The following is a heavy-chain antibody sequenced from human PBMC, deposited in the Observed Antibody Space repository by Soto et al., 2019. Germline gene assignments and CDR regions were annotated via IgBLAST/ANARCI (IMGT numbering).Heavy chain of an antibody. V-gene: IGHV3-30*18. Sequence: QVQLVESGGGVVQPGTSLRLSCAASGFTFKTHAMHWVRQAPGKGLEWMAVIAYDGNEKFYADSVKVRFTISRDNSKNALYLQINTLRNEDTAVYYCGKDVGDYVPYYYGVDVWGQGTTVTVSS. J-gene: IGHJ6*02. CDR1: GFTFKTHA. CDR2: IAYDGNEK. D-gene: IGHD1-26*01. CDR3: GKDVGDYVPYYYGVDV.